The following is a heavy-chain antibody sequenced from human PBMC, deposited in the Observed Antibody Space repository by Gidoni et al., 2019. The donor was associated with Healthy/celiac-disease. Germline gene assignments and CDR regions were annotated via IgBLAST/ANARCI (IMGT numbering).Heavy chain of an antibody. J-gene: IGHJ4*02. Sequence: EVQLVESGGGLVQPGGSLRLSCAASGFTFSSYSMNWVRQAPGKGLEWVSYISSSSSTIYYADSVKGRFTISRDNAKNSLYLQMNSLRAEDTAVYYCARDPRYAMVRGVFDYWGQGTLVTVSS. D-gene: IGHD3-10*01. CDR3: ARDPRYAMVRGVFDY. CDR2: ISSSSSTI. CDR1: GFTFSSYS. V-gene: IGHV3-48*01.